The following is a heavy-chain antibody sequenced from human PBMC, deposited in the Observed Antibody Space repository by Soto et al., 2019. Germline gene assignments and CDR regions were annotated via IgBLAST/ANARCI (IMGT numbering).Heavy chain of an antibody. Sequence: ASVKVSCKASGYTFTSYTMHWVRQAPGQRLEWMGWISAGNGNTKYSQKFQGRVTITRDTSASTAYMELSSLRSEDTAVYYCARGASMVRGVILDAFDIWGQGTMVTVSS. CDR2: ISAGNGNT. V-gene: IGHV1-3*01. D-gene: IGHD3-10*01. CDR1: GYTFTSYT. CDR3: ARGASMVRGVILDAFDI. J-gene: IGHJ3*02.